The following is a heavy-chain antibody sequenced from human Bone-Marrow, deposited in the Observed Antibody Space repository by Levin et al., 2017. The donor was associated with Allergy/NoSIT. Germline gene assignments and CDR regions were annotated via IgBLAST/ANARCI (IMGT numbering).Heavy chain of an antibody. J-gene: IGHJ4*02. V-gene: IGHV3-30*18. D-gene: IGHD3-10*01. CDR1: RFTFATYA. Sequence: SGGSLRLSCAASRFTFATYAMHWVRQAPGKGLEWVAGISFDGNNKYYVDSVRGRFSISRDNSRHTLYLEMNSLRGDDTAVYYCAKGGAMVRGVTMYYFDYWGQGTLVSVSS. CDR3: AKGGAMVRGVTMYYFDY. CDR2: ISFDGNNK.